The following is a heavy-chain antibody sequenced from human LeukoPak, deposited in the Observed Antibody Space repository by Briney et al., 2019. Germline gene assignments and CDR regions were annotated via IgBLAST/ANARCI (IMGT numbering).Heavy chain of an antibody. CDR3: AREGYDSSGYDY. J-gene: IGHJ4*02. CDR2: IYYSGST. D-gene: IGHD3-22*01. CDR1: GGSIRSSYYY. V-gene: IGHV4-30-4*08. Sequence: SETLSLTCTVSGGSIRSSYYYWGWIRQPPGKGLEWIGYIYYSGSTYYNPSLKSRVTISVDTSKNQFSLKLSSVTAADTAVYYCAREGYDSSGYDYWGQGTLVTVSS.